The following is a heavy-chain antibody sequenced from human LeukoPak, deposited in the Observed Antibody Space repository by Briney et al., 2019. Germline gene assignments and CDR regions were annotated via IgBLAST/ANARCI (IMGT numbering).Heavy chain of an antibody. Sequence: GESLQISCKGSGSSFTDYWIGWVRQMPGKGLEWMGIIYPGDSDTRYSPSFRGQVTISADKSISTAYLQWRSLKASDTAMYYCARASGDFWSGYTFDYWGQGTLVTVSS. CDR3: ARASGDFWSGYTFDY. CDR1: GSSFTDYW. D-gene: IGHD3-3*01. V-gene: IGHV5-51*01. CDR2: IYPGDSDT. J-gene: IGHJ4*02.